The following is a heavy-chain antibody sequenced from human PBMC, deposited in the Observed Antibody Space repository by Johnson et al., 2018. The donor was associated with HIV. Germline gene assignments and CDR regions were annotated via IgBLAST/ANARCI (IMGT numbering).Heavy chain of an antibody. Sequence: QMLLVESGGGVVQPGGSLRLSCAASGFTFSSYGMHWVRQAPGKGLEWVAVIWYDGSNKYYADSVKGRFTISRDNSKNTLYLQMNSLRAEDTAVYYCAKDSATDPFDIWGQGTMVTVSS. CDR1: GFTFSSYG. V-gene: IGHV3-33*06. D-gene: IGHD6-25*01. CDR2: IWYDGSNK. J-gene: IGHJ3*02. CDR3: AKDSATDPFDI.